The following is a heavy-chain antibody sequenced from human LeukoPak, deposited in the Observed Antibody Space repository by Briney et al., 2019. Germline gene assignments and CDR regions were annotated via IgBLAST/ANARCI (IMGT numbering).Heavy chain of an antibody. CDR2: ISSSSSYM. CDR3: ARDRCSSTSCSFDY. CDR1: GFTFSSYS. V-gene: IGHV3-21*01. J-gene: IGHJ4*02. D-gene: IGHD2-2*01. Sequence: PGGSLRLSCAASGFTFSSYSMNWVRQAPGKGLEWVSSISSSSSYMYYADSVKGRFTISRDNAKNSLYLQMNSLRAEDTAVYYCARDRCSSTSCSFDYRGQGTLVTVSS.